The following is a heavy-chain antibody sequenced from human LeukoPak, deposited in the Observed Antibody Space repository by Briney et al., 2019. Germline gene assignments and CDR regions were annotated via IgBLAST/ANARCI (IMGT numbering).Heavy chain of an antibody. J-gene: IGHJ4*02. Sequence: GATVKISCKASGYTFTDYYMHWVQQAPGKGLEWMGRVDPEDGETIYAEKFQGRVTITADTSTDTAYMELSSLRTEDTAVYYCATISGVGLVIWGQGTLVTVSS. CDR2: VDPEDGET. CDR3: ATISGVGLVI. CDR1: GYTFTDYY. D-gene: IGHD3-9*01. V-gene: IGHV1-69-2*01.